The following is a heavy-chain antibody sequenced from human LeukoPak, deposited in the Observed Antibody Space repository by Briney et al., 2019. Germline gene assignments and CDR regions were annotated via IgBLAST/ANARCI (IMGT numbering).Heavy chain of an antibody. D-gene: IGHD3-22*01. J-gene: IGHJ4*02. Sequence: GGALRLSCAASGFTFSSYWMHWVRQAPGRGLLCVSRINSDGSSTSYADSVKGGFTISRDNAKNTLYLQMNRLRAEGTAVYYCARVGDSSALAYWSQGSLVTVYS. CDR3: ARVGDSSALAY. V-gene: IGHV3-74*01. CDR2: INSDGSST. CDR1: GFTFSSYW.